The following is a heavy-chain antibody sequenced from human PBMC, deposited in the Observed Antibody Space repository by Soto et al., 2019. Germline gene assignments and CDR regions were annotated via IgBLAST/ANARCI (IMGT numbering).Heavy chain of an antibody. CDR2: ISAYNGNT. CDR1: GYTFTSYG. Sequence: QVQLVQSGAEVKKPGASVKVSCKASGYTFTSYGISWVRQAPGQGLEWMGWISAYNGNTNYAQKLQGRATMTTDTSTSTAYMELRSLRSDDTAVYYCARDEDLTIFGVVIIGAFDIWGQGTMVTVSS. J-gene: IGHJ3*02. CDR3: ARDEDLTIFGVVIIGAFDI. V-gene: IGHV1-18*01. D-gene: IGHD3-3*01.